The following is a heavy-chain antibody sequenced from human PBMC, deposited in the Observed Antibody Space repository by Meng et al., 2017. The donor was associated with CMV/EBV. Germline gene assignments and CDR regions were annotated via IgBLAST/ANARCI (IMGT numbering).Heavy chain of an antibody. D-gene: IGHD2-2*01. CDR1: GFTFSSYW. CDR2: INSDGSST. J-gene: IGHJ6*02. Sequence: GGSLRLSCAASGFTFSSYWMHWVRQAPGKGLVWVSRINSDGSSTSYADSVKGRFTISRDNSKNTLYLQMNSLRAEDTAVYYCARDSIVVVPAASSPYYYYGMDVWGQGTTVTVSS. V-gene: IGHV3-74*01. CDR3: ARDSIVVVPAASSPYYYYGMDV.